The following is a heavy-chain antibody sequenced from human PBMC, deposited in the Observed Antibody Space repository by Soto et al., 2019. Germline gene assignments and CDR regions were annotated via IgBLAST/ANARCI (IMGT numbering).Heavy chain of an antibody. V-gene: IGHV3-7*03. CDR2: TNQDGTVT. CDR3: ARYFRGSGRYFFDY. D-gene: IGHD6-19*01. J-gene: IGHJ4*02. CDR1: GFTFISSF. Sequence: GGSLRLSCVASGFTFISSFMGWVRQSPGKGWEWVANTNQDGTVTYYVDSVEGRFTISRDNTKASLYLQMNSLRGEDTAMYYCARYFRGSGRYFFDYWGQGTLVTVSS.